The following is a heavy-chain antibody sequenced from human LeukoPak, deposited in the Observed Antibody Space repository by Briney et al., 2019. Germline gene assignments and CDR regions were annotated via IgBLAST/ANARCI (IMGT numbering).Heavy chain of an antibody. CDR2: IKQDGSEK. D-gene: IGHD2-15*01. CDR1: GFTFSSYW. CDR3: AREYCSGGSCYFSMDV. J-gene: IGHJ6*02. V-gene: IGHV3-7*01. Sequence: GGSLRLSCAASGFTFSSYWRSWVRQAPGKGLEWVANIKQDGSEKYYVDSVKGGFTISRDNAKDSLYLQMNSLRAEDTAVYYCAREYCSGGSCYFSMDVWGQGTTVTVSS.